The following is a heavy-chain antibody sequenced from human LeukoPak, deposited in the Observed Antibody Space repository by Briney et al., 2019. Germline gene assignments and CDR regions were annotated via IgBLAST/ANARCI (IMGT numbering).Heavy chain of an antibody. CDR3: ARTSEGYCSGGNCWDYYYYMDV. CDR2: INHSGST. V-gene: IGHV4-34*01. D-gene: IGHD2-15*01. J-gene: IGHJ6*03. Sequence: KSSETLSLTCAVYGRSFSGYYWSWIRQPPGKGLEWIGEINHSGSTNYNPSLKSRVTISVDTSKNQFSLKLSPVTAADTAVYYCARTSEGYCSGGNCWDYYYYMDVWGKGTTVTVSS. CDR1: GRSFSGYY.